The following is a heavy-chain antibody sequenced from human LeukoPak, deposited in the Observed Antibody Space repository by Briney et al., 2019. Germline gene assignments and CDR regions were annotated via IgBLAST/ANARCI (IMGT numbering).Heavy chain of an antibody. CDR1: GGSISSGSYY. J-gene: IGHJ4*02. Sequence: SETLSLTCTVSGGSISSGSYYWSWIRQPAGKGLEWIGLIYTSGSTNYNPSLKSRVTISVDTSKNQFSLKLSSVTAADTAVYYCARGGDCSGGSCYTWNYWGQGTLVTVSS. D-gene: IGHD2-15*01. V-gene: IGHV4-61*02. CDR3: ARGGDCSGGSCYTWNY. CDR2: IYTSGST.